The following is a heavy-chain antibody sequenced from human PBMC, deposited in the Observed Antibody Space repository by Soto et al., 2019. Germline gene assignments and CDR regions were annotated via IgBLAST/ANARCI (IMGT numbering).Heavy chain of an antibody. V-gene: IGHV1-18*01. J-gene: IGHJ4*02. CDR3: ARSGSSWNLSELDS. Sequence: QVQLVQSGGEVKKPGASVKVSCKASAYTFTNYGISWVRQAPGQGLEWMGWISAYNGNINYAQKFRGRVTMTTDTSTSSAYLEVRSLRSDDTAVYYCARSGSSWNLSELDSWGQGTLVTVSS. CDR2: ISAYNGNI. CDR1: AYTFTNYG. D-gene: IGHD6-13*01.